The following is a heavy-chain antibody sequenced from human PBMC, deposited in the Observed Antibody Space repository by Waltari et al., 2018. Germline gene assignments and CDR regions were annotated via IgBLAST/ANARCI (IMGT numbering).Heavy chain of an antibody. CDR1: GYTFTGYY. D-gene: IGHD5-12*01. Sequence: QVQLVQSGAEVKKPGASVKVSCKASGYTFTGYYMHWVRQAPGQGLEWMGRVNPNSGGTNYAQKFQGRVTMTRDTSISTAYMELSRLRSDDTAVYYCARDLGERWLQYYYFDYWGQGTLVTVSS. V-gene: IGHV1-2*06. CDR2: VNPNSGGT. J-gene: IGHJ4*02. CDR3: ARDLGERWLQYYYFDY.